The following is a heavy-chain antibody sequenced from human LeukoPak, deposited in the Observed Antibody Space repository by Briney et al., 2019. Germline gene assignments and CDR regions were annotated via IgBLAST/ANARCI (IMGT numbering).Heavy chain of an antibody. V-gene: IGHV1-2*02. D-gene: IGHD1-26*01. CDR1: GYTFTGYY. CDR3: AGSGSYSSWFDP. Sequence: ASVKVSCKASGYTFTGYYMHWVRQAPGQGLEWMGWINPNSGGTNYAQKFQGRVTMTRDTSISIAYMELSRLRSDDTAVYYCAGSGSYSSWFDPWGQGTLVTVSS. CDR2: INPNSGGT. J-gene: IGHJ5*02.